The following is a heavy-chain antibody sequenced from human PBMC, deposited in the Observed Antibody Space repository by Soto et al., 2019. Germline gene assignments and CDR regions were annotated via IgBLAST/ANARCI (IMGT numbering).Heavy chain of an antibody. CDR1: GGSVSSGSYY. D-gene: IGHD6-19*01. CDR2: IYYSGST. Sequence: SETLSLTCTVSGGSVSSGSYYWSWIRQPPGKGLEWIGYIYYSGSTNYNPSLKSRVTISVDTSKNQFSLKLSSVTAADTAVYYCAGGDSSGWWEIYGMDVWGQGTTVTVSS. CDR3: AGGDSSGWWEIYGMDV. J-gene: IGHJ6*02. V-gene: IGHV4-61*01.